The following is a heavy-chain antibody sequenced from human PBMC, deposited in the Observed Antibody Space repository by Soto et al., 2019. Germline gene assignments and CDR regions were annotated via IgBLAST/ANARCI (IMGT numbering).Heavy chain of an antibody. CDR1: GFTFSDYY. CDR3: ARVGATVVTPYYYYGMDV. Sequence: QVQLVESGGGLVKPGGSLRLSCAASGFTFSDYYMSWIRQAPGKGLEWVSYISSSSSYTNYADSVKGRFTISRDNAKNSLYLQMNSLRAADTAVYYCARVGATVVTPYYYYGMDVWGQGTTVTVSS. CDR2: ISSSSSYT. D-gene: IGHD4-17*01. V-gene: IGHV3-11*05. J-gene: IGHJ6*02.